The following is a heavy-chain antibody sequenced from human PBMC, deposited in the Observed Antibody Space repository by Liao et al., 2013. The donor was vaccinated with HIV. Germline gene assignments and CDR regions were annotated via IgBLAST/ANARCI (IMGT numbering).Heavy chain of an antibody. J-gene: IGHJ4*02. CDR3: ARYSSSSTTRGFDY. CDR1: GDSITSGY. V-gene: IGHV4-59*12. D-gene: IGHD6-6*01. Sequence: QLQESGPGLVKPSETLSLTCTVSGDSITSGYWGWIRQSPGKGLEWIGYVSGSGSTNHSPSLKSRVTISIDMSGSQFSLNVSSVTAADTAVYFCARYSSSSTTRGFDYWGQGNPGHRLL. CDR2: VSGSGST.